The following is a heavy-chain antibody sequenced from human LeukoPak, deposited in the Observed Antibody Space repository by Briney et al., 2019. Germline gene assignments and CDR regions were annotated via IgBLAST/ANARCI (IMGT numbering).Heavy chain of an antibody. CDR1: GFTFNTYA. Sequence: GGSLRLSCAASGFTFNTYAMSWVRQAPGKGLEWVSSMSGSGSITYYADSVKGRFTISRDNAKNTLSLQMNSLRVEDTAIYYCAKKYYYDGSGSFPHDAFDIWGQGTMVTVSS. D-gene: IGHD3-22*01. CDR2: MSGSGSIT. CDR3: AKKYYYDGSGSFPHDAFDI. V-gene: IGHV3-23*01. J-gene: IGHJ3*02.